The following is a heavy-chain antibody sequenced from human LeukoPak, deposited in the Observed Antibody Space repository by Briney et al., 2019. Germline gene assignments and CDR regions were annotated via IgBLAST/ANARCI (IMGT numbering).Heavy chain of an antibody. V-gene: IGHV3-7*01. CDR1: GFTFSDYW. CDR3: AKVGAWELQRVFEN. J-gene: IGHJ4*02. Sequence: GVSLRLSCVASGFTFSDYWMTWVRQVPGKGLEWVANVGRDGSEKNYVDSVKGRFTISRDNAKKSLYLEMNSLRVEDTALYYCAKVGAWELQRVFENWGQGTLVTVSS. D-gene: IGHD1-26*01. CDR2: VGRDGSEK.